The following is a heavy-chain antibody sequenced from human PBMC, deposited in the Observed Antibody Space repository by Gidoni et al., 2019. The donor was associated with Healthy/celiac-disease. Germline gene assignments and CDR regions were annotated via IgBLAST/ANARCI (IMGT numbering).Heavy chain of an antibody. CDR3: ARGGVDYDILTGYYRSEYFQH. J-gene: IGHJ1*01. CDR1: GYSFTSYW. Sequence: EVQLVQSGAEVKNPGESLRISCKGSGYSFTSYWTSWVRQMPGKGLEWRGRIDPRDSYTNYSPSFQGHVTISADKSISTAYLQWSSLKASDTAMYYCARGGVDYDILTGYYRSEYFQHWGQGTLVTVSS. V-gene: IGHV5-10-1*03. CDR2: IDPRDSYT. D-gene: IGHD3-9*01.